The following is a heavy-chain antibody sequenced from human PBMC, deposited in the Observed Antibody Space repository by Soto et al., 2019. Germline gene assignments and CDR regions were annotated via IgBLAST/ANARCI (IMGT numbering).Heavy chain of an antibody. D-gene: IGHD6-13*01. CDR1: GGAISSGGYY. CDR2: ISYSGST. V-gene: IGHV4-31*03. CDR3: AREGAGPKGSSSWQYDAFDI. Sequence: QVQLQESGPGLVKPSQTLSLTCTVSGGAISSGGYYWSWIRQHQGKGLEWIGYISYSGSTYYNPSLKSRVTISVDTSKDQFSLKLSSVTAADTAVYYCAREGAGPKGSSSWQYDAFDIWGQGTIVTGSS. J-gene: IGHJ3*02.